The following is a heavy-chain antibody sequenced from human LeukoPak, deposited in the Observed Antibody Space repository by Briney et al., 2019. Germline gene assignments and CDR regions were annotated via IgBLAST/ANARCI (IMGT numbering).Heavy chain of an antibody. CDR3: ATTNDGGGYQWGDFFDF. D-gene: IGHD3-22*01. V-gene: IGHV1-69*04. J-gene: IGHJ4*02. CDR1: GGTSNSHA. Sequence: SVKVSFKASGGTSNSHAISWVRQAPGQGLEWMGRIIPNLGTTNRAQNFQDRVTLTADKSTNTAYMELTSLTSDDTAVYYCATTNDGGGYQWGDFFDFWGQGTLVTVSS. CDR2: IIPNLGTT.